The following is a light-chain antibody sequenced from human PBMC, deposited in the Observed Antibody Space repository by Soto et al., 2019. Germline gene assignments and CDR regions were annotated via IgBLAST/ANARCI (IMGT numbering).Light chain of an antibody. J-gene: IGKJ4*01. CDR2: DAS. CDR1: QSVGSK. CDR3: QQYDSWPLT. V-gene: IGKV3-15*01. Sequence: IVMTQSPDTLSVSPGERATLFCRASQSVGSKLAWYQQKPGQAPRLLIYDASTRATGIPARFSGSGSGTEFTLTISSLQSEDFEVYYCQQYDSWPLTFGGGAKVEIK.